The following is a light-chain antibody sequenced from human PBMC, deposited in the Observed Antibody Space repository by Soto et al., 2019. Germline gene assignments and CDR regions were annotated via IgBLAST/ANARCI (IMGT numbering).Light chain of an antibody. J-gene: IGKJ4*01. Sequence: IVMTQSPATLSVSPGERATLSCRASQSVNDNLAWYQQKLGQAPRLLIYDASTRATDIPARFSGSGSGTDFTLTISSLQSEDVAVYYCHQYKRWPSFGGGTKVEIK. V-gene: IGKV3-15*01. CDR3: HQYKRWPS. CDR1: QSVNDN. CDR2: DAS.